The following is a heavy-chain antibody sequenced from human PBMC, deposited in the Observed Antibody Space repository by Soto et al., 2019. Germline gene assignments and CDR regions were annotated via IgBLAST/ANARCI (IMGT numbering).Heavy chain of an antibody. Sequence: QLVESGGGLVQPGGSLRLSCAASGFPFSSYGMSWVRQAPGKGLERVANIKPDGSQKWYVDSVKGRFTISRDNTEKSLYRQMNSLRAEDPAVYYCARGDYDDSSGPFSDAFDIWCQGTMVTVSS. CDR1: GFPFSSYG. CDR2: IKPDGSQK. J-gene: IGHJ3*02. D-gene: IGHD3-22*01. V-gene: IGHV3-7*04. CDR3: ARGDYDDSSGPFSDAFDI.